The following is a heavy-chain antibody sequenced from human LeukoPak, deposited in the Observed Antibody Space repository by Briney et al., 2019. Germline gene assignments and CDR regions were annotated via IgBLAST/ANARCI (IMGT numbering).Heavy chain of an antibody. J-gene: IGHJ4*02. Sequence: GGSLRLSCAASGFTFNAYAMHWVRQAPGKGLEWVAVVSNDGRDKHYADSVKGRFTISRDNSENTLYLQMNTLRAEDTAVYYCARDRNSPAKYYFDYWGQVTLVTVSS. CDR3: ARDRNSPAKYYFDY. CDR1: GFTFNAYA. V-gene: IGHV3-30*01. CDR2: VSNDGRDK. D-gene: IGHD1-14*01.